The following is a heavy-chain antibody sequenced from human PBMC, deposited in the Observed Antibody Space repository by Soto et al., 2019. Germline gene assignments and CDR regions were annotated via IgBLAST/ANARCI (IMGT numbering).Heavy chain of an antibody. CDR3: ARRTKYYYDSSGYFDAFDI. CDR1: GGSISSYY. D-gene: IGHD3-22*01. Sequence: SETLSLTCTVSGGSISSYYWSWIRQPPGKGLEWIGYIYYSGSTNYNPSLKSRVTLSVDTSKNQFSLKLSSVTAADTAVYYCARRTKYYYDSSGYFDAFDIWGQGTMVTVSS. CDR2: IYYSGST. V-gene: IGHV4-59*08. J-gene: IGHJ3*02.